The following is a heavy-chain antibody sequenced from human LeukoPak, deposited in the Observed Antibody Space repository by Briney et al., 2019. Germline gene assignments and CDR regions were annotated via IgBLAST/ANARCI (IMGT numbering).Heavy chain of an antibody. CDR1: GYIFYSYG. CDR3: ARDATRSVIVGAEGGFDY. J-gene: IGHJ4*02. D-gene: IGHD1-26*01. CDR2: ISDYHNNT. V-gene: IGHV1-18*01. Sequence: ASVKVSCKASGYIFYSYGINWVRQAPGQGLEWMGWISDYHNNTNYAQKFQGRVTMTTDTSTSTAYMELRSLRSDDTAIYYCARDATRSVIVGAEGGFDYWGQGTLVTVSS.